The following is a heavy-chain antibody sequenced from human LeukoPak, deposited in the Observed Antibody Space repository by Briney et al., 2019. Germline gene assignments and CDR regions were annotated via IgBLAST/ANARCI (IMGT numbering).Heavy chain of an antibody. Sequence: PGRSLRLSCAASGFTFSNYGMHWVRQAPGKGLEWVAVIWSDGFNEYYADSVKGRFTISRDNSKNTLYLQMNSLRAEDTAVYYCARGLGGGHSYVDYWGQGTLVTVSS. D-gene: IGHD3-16*01. CDR3: ARGLGGGHSYVDY. CDR1: GFTFSNYG. J-gene: IGHJ4*02. CDR2: IWSDGFNE. V-gene: IGHV3-33*01.